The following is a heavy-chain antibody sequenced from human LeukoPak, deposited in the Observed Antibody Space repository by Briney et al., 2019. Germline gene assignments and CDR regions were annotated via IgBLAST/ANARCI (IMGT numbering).Heavy chain of an antibody. CDR2: ISGSGGST. Sequence: GGSLRLSCAASGFTFINNAMSWGRQHPGKGLEWVSAISGSGGSTDNADSVKGQFTISRENAKNTRHLQMNSLRAEDTAAYYCAKYLRSGSYYDYWGQGTLVTVSS. CDR1: GFTFINNA. V-gene: IGHV3-23*01. D-gene: IGHD1-26*01. CDR3: AKYLRSGSYYDY. J-gene: IGHJ4*02.